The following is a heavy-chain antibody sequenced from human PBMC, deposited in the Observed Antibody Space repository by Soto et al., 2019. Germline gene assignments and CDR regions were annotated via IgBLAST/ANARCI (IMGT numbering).Heavy chain of an antibody. CDR1: GGSISSYY. CDR2: IYYSGST. Sequence: SETLSLTCTVSGGSISSYYWSWIRQPPGKGLEWIGYIYYSGSTNYNPSLKSRVTISVDTTKNQFSLKLSSVTAADTAVYYCARAYGDYVFDYWGQGTLVTVSS. J-gene: IGHJ4*02. V-gene: IGHV4-59*01. CDR3: ARAYGDYVFDY. D-gene: IGHD4-17*01.